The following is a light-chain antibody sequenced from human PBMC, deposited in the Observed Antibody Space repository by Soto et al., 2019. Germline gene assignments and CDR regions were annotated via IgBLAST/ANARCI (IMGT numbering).Light chain of an antibody. V-gene: IGKV3-15*01. J-gene: IGKJ1*01. CDR3: QQYNNWPLT. Sequence: EIVMTQSPATLSVSPGERATLSCRASQSVSSKLAWYQQKPGQAPRLLIYGASTRATGIPARFSGSGSGTEFTLTISSLQSEDFAVYYCQQYNNWPLTFDQGTKVEIK. CDR1: QSVSSK. CDR2: GAS.